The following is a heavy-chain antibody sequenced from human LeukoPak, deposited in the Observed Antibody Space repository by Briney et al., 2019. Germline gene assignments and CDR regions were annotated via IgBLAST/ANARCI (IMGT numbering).Heavy chain of an antibody. D-gene: IGHD3-22*01. CDR3: ARGRMLYYYDSSGYPFDY. CDR1: GFPFSSYG. J-gene: IGHJ4*02. V-gene: IGHV3-30*03. Sequence: GMSLRLSCAASGFPFSSYGMHWVRQAPGKGLEWVAAISNDGNNKFYADSVKGRFTISRGNAKNSLYLQMNSLRAEDTAVYYCARGRMLYYYDSSGYPFDYWGQGSLVTVSS. CDR2: ISNDGNNK.